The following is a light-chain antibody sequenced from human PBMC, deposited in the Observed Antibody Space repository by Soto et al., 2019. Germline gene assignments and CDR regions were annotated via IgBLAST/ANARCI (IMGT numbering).Light chain of an antibody. CDR2: END. CDR1: SSNIGKNY. Sequence: QAVVTQPPSVSAAPGQKVTISCSGSSSNIGKNYVAWYQQLPGTAPKLLIYENDKRSSGIPDRFSGSKSGTSATLGITGLQTGDEADYYCGTWDSDLTAVFGGGTKVTVL. CDR3: GTWDSDLTAV. V-gene: IGLV1-51*02. J-gene: IGLJ2*01.